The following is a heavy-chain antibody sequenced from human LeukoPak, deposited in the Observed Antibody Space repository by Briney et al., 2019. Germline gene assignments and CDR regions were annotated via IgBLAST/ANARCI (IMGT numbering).Heavy chain of an antibody. D-gene: IGHD2-15*01. CDR2: IVVGSGNT. CDR3: AAGWVCSGGSCYYYFDY. J-gene: IGHJ4*02. Sequence: ASVTVSCKASGFTFTSSAVQWVRQARGQRLEWIGWIVVGSGNTNYAQKFQERVTITRDMSTSTAYMELSSLRSEDTAVYYCAAGWVCSGGSCYYYFDYWGQGTLVTVSS. CDR1: GFTFTSSA. V-gene: IGHV1-58*01.